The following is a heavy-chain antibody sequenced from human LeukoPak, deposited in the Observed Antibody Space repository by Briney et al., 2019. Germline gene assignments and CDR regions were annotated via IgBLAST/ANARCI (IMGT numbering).Heavy chain of an antibody. J-gene: IGHJ6*02. CDR1: GFTFSDYY. CDR2: ISSSGSTI. Sequence: GGSLRLSCAASGFTFSDYYMSWIRQAPGKGLEWVSYISSSGSTIYYADSVKGRFTISRDNAKNSLYLQMNSLRAEDTAVYYCARDKVVRGYHGGLYYYYGMDVWGQGTTVTVSS. D-gene: IGHD3-10*01. CDR3: ARDKVVRGYHGGLYYYYGMDV. V-gene: IGHV3-11*01.